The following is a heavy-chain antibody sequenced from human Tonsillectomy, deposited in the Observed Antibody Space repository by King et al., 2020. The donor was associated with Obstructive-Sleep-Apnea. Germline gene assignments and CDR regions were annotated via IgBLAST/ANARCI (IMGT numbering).Heavy chain of an antibody. V-gene: IGHV3-9*01. D-gene: IGHD3-10*01. CDR3: AKVGSKESFGPNYFDY. J-gene: IGHJ4*02. CDR1: GFTFDDYA. CDR2: IGWNSDSI. Sequence: VQLVESGGGLVQPGRSLRLSCAASGFTFDDYAMHWVRQAPGKGLEWVSGIGWNSDSIAYADSVTGRFTISRDNAKNSLYLQMNSLRAEDTALYYCAKVGSKESFGPNYFDYWGQGTLVTVSS.